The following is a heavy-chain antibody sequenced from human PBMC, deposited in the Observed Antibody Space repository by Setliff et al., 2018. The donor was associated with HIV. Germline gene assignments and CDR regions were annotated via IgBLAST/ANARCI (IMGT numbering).Heavy chain of an antibody. J-gene: IGHJ6*03. CDR2: IYYSGST. V-gene: IGHV4-31*03. D-gene: IGHD3-10*01. Sequence: SETLSLTCTVSGGPINSGAYYWSWIRQYPGKGLEWIGYIYYSGSTYYKPSLRSRVTISVDTSKNQFSLKLSSVTAADTAIYYCARDRKVRESGYMDVWGKGTTVTVSS. CDR3: ARDRKVRESGYMDV. CDR1: GGPINSGAYY.